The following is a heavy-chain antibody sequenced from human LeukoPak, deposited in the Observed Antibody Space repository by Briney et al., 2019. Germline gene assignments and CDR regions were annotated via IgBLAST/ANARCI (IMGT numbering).Heavy chain of an antibody. Sequence: SETLSLTCTVSGGSVSSGSYYWSWIRQPPGKGLEWIGYIYYSGSTNYNPSLKSRVTLSVDTSKNQFSLKLSSVTAADTAVYYCARDRHCSGGSFNAIDYWGQGTLVTVSS. J-gene: IGHJ4*02. V-gene: IGHV4-61*01. CDR3: ARDRHCSGGSFNAIDY. CDR2: IYYSGST. CDR1: GGSVSSGSYY. D-gene: IGHD2-15*01.